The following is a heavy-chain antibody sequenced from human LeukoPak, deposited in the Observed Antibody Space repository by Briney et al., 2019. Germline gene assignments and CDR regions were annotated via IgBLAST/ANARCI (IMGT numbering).Heavy chain of an antibody. Sequence: QPGGSLRLSCAASGFTFSSYAMHWVRQAPGKGLEWVAVISYDGSNKYYADSVKGRFTISRDNSKNTLYLQMNSLRAEDTAVYYCARLEDSSSDGPGAFDIWGQGTMVTVSS. CDR3: ARLEDSSSDGPGAFDI. CDR2: ISYDGSNK. V-gene: IGHV3-30-3*01. J-gene: IGHJ3*02. D-gene: IGHD6-13*01. CDR1: GFTFSSYA.